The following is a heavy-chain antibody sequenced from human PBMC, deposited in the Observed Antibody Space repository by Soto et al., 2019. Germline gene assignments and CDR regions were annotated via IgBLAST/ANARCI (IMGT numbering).Heavy chain of an antibody. D-gene: IGHD6-13*01. V-gene: IGHV2-5*02. CDR3: AHRRIAMTQNWFDP. Sequence: QITLKESGPTLVKPTQTLTLICTFSGFSLSASGVGVGWIRQPPGKALEWLALIYWDDDKRYSPSLKSRLTITKDTSKKQVVLTMTNMDPADTATYYCAHRRIAMTQNWFDPWGQGTLVTVSS. CDR2: IYWDDDK. CDR1: GFSLSASGVG. J-gene: IGHJ5*02.